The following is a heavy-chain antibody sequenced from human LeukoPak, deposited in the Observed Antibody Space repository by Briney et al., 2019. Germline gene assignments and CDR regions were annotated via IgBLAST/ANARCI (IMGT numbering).Heavy chain of an antibody. D-gene: IGHD1-26*01. CDR1: GYSISSGYY. Sequence: SETLSLTCAVSGYSISSGYYWGWIRQPPGKGLEWIGRIYHSGSTYYNPSLKSRVTLSVDTSKNQFSLKLSSVTAADTAVYYCARLSIVGATLPDFDYWGQGTLVTVSS. CDR3: ARLSIVGATLPDFDY. J-gene: IGHJ4*02. V-gene: IGHV4-38-2*01. CDR2: IYHSGST.